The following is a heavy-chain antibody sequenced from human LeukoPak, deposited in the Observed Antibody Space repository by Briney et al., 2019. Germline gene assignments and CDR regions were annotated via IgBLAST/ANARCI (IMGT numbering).Heavy chain of an antibody. CDR1: GFTFSSYG. Sequence: PGGSLRLSCAASGFTFSSYGMHWVRQAPGKGLEWEAVISYDGSNKYYADSVKGRFTISRDNSKNTLYLQMNSLRAEDTAVYYCAKDYGSGGSFDYWGQGTLVTVSS. D-gene: IGHD2-15*01. J-gene: IGHJ4*02. CDR3: AKDYGSGGSFDY. CDR2: ISYDGSNK. V-gene: IGHV3-30*18.